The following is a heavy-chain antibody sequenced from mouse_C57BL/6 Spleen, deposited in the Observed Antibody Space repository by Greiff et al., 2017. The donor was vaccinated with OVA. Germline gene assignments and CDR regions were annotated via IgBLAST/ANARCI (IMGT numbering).Heavy chain of an antibody. CDR1: GYTFTSYW. V-gene: IGHV1-55*01. CDR2: IYPGSGST. Sequence: QVQLKQSGAELVKPGASVKMSCKASGYTFTSYWITWVKQRPGQGLEWIGDIYPGSGSTNYNEKFKSKATLTVDPSSSTAYILLRSLTSVDSAVYYFARRYYGSSYWYFDVWGTGTTVTVSS. J-gene: IGHJ1*03. D-gene: IGHD1-1*01. CDR3: ARRYYGSSYWYFDV.